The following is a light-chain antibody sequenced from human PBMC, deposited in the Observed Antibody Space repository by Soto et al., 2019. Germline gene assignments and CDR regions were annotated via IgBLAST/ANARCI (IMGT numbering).Light chain of an antibody. J-gene: IGKJ1*01. CDR2: GAT. CDR1: QSIDSY. V-gene: IGKV1-39*01. CDR3: QQSYRTPRT. Sequence: IQMTQSPSSLSASVGDRVTITCRASQSIDSYLNWYQQKPGQAPKLLIFGATSLQSGVPSRFSGSGFGTDFSLTISGLQPDDIASYYCQQSYRTPRTFGQGTKVEIK.